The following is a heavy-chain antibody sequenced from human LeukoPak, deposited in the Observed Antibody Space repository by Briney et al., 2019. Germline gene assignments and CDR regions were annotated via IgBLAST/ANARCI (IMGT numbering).Heavy chain of an antibody. D-gene: IGHD5-24*01. J-gene: IGHJ4*02. CDR3: AGGRRDAYNYNY. V-gene: IGHV4-59*01. CDR1: GGSISSYY. Sequence: SETLTLTCTVSGGSISSYYWSWIRQPPGKGLEWIGYIYYSGRTIYNTSLKSRVTISVETSKNQFSLKLSSVTAADTAVYYCAGGRRDAYNYNYWGQGTLVTVSS. CDR2: IYYSGRT.